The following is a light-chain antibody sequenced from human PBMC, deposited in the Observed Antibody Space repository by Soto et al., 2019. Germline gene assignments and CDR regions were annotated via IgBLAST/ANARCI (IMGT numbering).Light chain of an antibody. CDR3: MQHIEYPIT. CDR1: QIVNSNY. Sequence: EVVLTQSPGTLSLSPGERATLSCRASQIVNSNYLAWYQHKPGQGPRFLIYGASRRATGIPDRFSGSGSGTDFTLRISRVEAEDVGVYYCMQHIEYPITFGQGTRLEIK. CDR2: GAS. J-gene: IGKJ5*01. V-gene: IGKV3-20*01.